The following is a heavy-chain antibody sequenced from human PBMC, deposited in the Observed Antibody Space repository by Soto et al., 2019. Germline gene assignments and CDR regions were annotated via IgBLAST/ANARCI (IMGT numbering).Heavy chain of an antibody. V-gene: IGHV4-34*01. Sequence: ETLSLTCAVYGGSFSGYYWSWIRQPPGKGLEWIGEINHSGSTNYNPSLKSRVTISVDTSKNQFSLKLSSVTAADTAVYYCARVLIAASGFFCYYSRFTVWAKGTLVSSSS. D-gene: IGHD6-13*01. J-gene: IGHJ6*04. CDR2: INHSGST. CDR1: GGSFSGYY. CDR3: ARVLIAASGFFCYYSRFTV.